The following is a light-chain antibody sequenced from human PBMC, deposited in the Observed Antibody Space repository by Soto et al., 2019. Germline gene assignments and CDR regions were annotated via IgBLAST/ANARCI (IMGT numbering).Light chain of an antibody. J-gene: IGKJ2*01. CDR1: QSVLYSSNNKNY. CDR3: QQYYSFPYT. Sequence: DIVLTQSPDSLAVSLGERATINCKSSQSVLYSSNNKNYLTWYQQRPGQPPKKVIYWASTRESGVPDRFSGSGSGTAFTLTISSLQVEDVAVYYCQQYYSFPYTFGQGTKLEIK. V-gene: IGKV4-1*01. CDR2: WAS.